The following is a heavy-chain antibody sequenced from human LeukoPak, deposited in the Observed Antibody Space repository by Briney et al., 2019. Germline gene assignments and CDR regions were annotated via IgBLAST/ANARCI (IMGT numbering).Heavy chain of an antibody. D-gene: IGHD4-23*01. CDR1: GGSISSSSYY. Sequence: PETLSLTCTVSGGSISSSSYYWGWIRQPPGKGLEWIGSIYYSGSTYYNPSLKSRVTISVDTSKNQFSLKLSSVTAADTAVYYCARDYGGNAGYYYGMDVWGQGTTVTVSS. CDR3: ARDYGGNAGYYYGMDV. J-gene: IGHJ6*02. CDR2: IYYSGST. V-gene: IGHV4-39*01.